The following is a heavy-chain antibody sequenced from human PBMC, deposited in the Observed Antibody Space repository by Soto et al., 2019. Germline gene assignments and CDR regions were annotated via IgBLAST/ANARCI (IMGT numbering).Heavy chain of an antibody. CDR3: AKDRAIDYDFGSGYPRYYFDY. Sequence: GSLRLSCAASGFTFSSYAMSWVRQAPGKGLERVSAISGSGGSTYYADSVKGRFTISRDNSKNTLYLQMNSLRAEYTAVYYCAKDRAIDYDFGSGYPRYYFDYWGQGALVTVSS. CDR1: GFTFSSYA. J-gene: IGHJ4*02. CDR2: ISGSGGST. D-gene: IGHD3-3*01. V-gene: IGHV3-23*01.